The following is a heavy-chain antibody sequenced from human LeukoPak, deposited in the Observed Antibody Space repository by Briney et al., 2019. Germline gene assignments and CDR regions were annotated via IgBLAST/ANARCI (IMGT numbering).Heavy chain of an antibody. CDR2: INHSGNT. Sequence: SETLSLTCAVYGGSFSDYYWSWIRQPPGKGLEWIGEINHSGNTNYNPSLKSRVSISVDTSKNHFSLKLTSVTAADTAVYYCARLFSAAGFDPWGQGTLVTVSS. CDR1: GGSFSDYY. D-gene: IGHD6-13*01. V-gene: IGHV4-34*01. J-gene: IGHJ5*02. CDR3: ARLFSAAGFDP.